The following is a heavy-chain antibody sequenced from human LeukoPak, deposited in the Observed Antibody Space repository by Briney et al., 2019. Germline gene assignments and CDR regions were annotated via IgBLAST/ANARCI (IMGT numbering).Heavy chain of an antibody. D-gene: IGHD1-14*01. CDR1: GGTFSSYT. CDR3: ASQGVTDPGTYYYQYGMGG. V-gene: IGHV1-69*02. J-gene: IGHJ6*02. CDR2: IIPIINIP. Sequence: SVKVSCKASGGTFSSYTISWVRQAPGQGLEWVGRIIPIINIPNYTHKFHGKLTITADSSTNAAYTRLSSLRSSDTALDDCASQGVTDPGTYYYQYGMGGWGQGTTVTV.